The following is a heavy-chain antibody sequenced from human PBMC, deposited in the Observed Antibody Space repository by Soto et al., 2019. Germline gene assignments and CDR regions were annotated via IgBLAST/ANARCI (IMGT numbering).Heavy chain of an antibody. CDR2: LNGGTGQT. J-gene: IGHJ6*02. CDR3: ARGKGMEENYYYYGMDI. D-gene: IGHD1-1*01. Sequence: ASVKVSCKASGYTFSTYAIHWVRQAPGQSLEWMGWLNGGTGQTRYSQRFQDRVTITRDTSASTAYMEVSSLRPEDTAVYYCARGKGMEENYYYYGMDIWGQGTTVTVSS. V-gene: IGHV1-3*01. CDR1: GYTFSTYA.